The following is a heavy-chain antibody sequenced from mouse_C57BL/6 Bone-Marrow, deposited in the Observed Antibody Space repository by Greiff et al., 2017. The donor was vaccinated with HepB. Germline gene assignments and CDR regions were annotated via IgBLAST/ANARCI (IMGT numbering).Heavy chain of an antibody. CDR2: IDPYDSYT. V-gene: IGHV1-69*01. J-gene: IGHJ1*03. Sequence: QVQLQQPGAELVMPGASVKLSCKASGYTFTSYWMHWVKQRPGQGLEWIGEIDPYDSYTNYNQKFKGKSTLTVDKSSSTAYMQLSSLTSEDSAVYYCARGASSYGYFDVWGTGTTVTVSS. CDR1: GYTFTSYW. D-gene: IGHD1-1*01. CDR3: ARGASSYGYFDV.